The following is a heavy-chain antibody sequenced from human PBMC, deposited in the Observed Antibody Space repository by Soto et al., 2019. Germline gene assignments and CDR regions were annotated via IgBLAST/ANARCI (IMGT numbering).Heavy chain of an antibody. CDR3: AKDQTHAFDI. CDR2: ISDDGSDK. CDR1: GCTFSSYG. J-gene: IGHJ3*02. V-gene: IGHV3-30*18. Sequence: QVQLVESGGGVVQPGRSLRLSCAASGCTFSSYGMYWIRQAPGKGLEWVAVISDDGSDKYYADSVKGRFTISRDNSKNTLYLQMNSLRVEDTAVYYCAKDQTHAFDIWGQGTMVTVSS.